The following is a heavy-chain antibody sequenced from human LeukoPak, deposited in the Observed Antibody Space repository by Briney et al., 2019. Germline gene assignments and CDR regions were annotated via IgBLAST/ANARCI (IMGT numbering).Heavy chain of an antibody. J-gene: IGHJ4*02. V-gene: IGHV3-74*01. Sequence: GGSLRLSCAVSGFTFRTYWMHWVRQVPGEGLVWVSRINEDGSITTYADSVKGRFSISRDNAKNTLYLQMNSLRAEDTAVYYCGRDLGGRSGYWGQGTLVTVSS. D-gene: IGHD1-26*01. CDR1: GFTFRTYW. CDR2: INEDGSIT. CDR3: GRDLGGRSGY.